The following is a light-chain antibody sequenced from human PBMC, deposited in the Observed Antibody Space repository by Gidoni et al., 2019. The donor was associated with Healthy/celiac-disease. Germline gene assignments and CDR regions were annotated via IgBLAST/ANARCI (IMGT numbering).Light chain of an antibody. CDR3: HEGFYWQT. CDR2: DVS. V-gene: IGKV3D-11*01. CDR1: QGVRSY. Sequence: EIVLTQPPATLSLSPGERATLSCRSSQGVRSYLAWYHQKPGQAPRLLIYDVSNRATGIHARFSGSGSGTVFTLTISSLEPEDFAVYFCHEGFYWQTFGGGTKVEIK. J-gene: IGKJ4*01.